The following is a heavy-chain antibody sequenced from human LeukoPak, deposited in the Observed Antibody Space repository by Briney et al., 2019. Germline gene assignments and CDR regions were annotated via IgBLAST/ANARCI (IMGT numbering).Heavy chain of an antibody. CDR2: ISAYNGNT. D-gene: IGHD2/OR15-2a*01. Sequence: ASVKVSCKASGYTFSTYGTNWVRQAPGQGLEWMGWISAYNGNTNYAQKVQGRVTMTTDTSTSTAYMELRSLRSDDTAVYYCARNVTAPSVIDIWGQGTMVTVSS. V-gene: IGHV1-18*01. CDR3: ARNVTAPSVIDI. CDR1: GYTFSTYG. J-gene: IGHJ3*02.